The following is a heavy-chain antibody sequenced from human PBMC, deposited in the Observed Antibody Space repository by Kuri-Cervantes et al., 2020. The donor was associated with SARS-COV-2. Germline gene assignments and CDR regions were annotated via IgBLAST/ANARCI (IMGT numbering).Heavy chain of an antibody. Sequence: GESLKISCAASGFTFSSYSMNWVRQAPGKGLEWVAFIRYDGSNKYYADSVKGRFTISRDNSKNTLYLQMNGLRAEDTAVYYCAKLSNWDDAFDIWGQGTMVTVSS. CDR3: AKLSNWDDAFDI. CDR2: IRYDGSNK. CDR1: GFTFSSYS. J-gene: IGHJ3*02. V-gene: IGHV3-30*02. D-gene: IGHD1-1*01.